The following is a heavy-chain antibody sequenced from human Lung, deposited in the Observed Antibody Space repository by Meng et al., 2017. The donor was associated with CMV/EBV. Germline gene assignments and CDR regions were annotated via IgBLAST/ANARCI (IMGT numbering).Heavy chain of an antibody. CDR3: ARGLEGGGNSPY. CDR1: GGTFSGYA. J-gene: IGHJ4*02. V-gene: IGHV1-69*05. CDR2: IIPIFGTA. Sequence: SVKVSXKASGGTFSGYAISWVRQAPGQGLEWMGGIIPIFGTANYAQKFQGRVTITTDESTSTAYMELSSLRSEDTAVYYCARGLEGGGNSPYWGQGTLVTVSS. D-gene: IGHD4-23*01.